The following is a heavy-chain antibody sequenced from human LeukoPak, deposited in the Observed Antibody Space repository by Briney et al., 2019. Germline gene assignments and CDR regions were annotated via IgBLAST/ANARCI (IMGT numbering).Heavy chain of an antibody. CDR1: GFTFDDYA. CDR2: ISWNSGSI. D-gene: IGHD2-2*01. V-gene: IGHV3-9*01. J-gene: IGHJ4*02. CDR3: AKEGVSKSFDY. Sequence: PGRSLRLSCAASGFTFDDYAMHWVRHAPGKGLEWVSGISWNSGSIGYADSVKGRFTISRDNAKNSLYLQMNSLRAEDTALYYCAKEGVSKSFDYWGQGTLVTVSS.